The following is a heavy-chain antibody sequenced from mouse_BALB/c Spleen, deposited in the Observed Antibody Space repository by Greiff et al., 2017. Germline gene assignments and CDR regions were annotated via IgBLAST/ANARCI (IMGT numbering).Heavy chain of an antibody. CDR1: GYTFTSYS. V-gene: IGHV1-4*02. CDR2: INPSSGNT. Sequence: QVQLKESAAELARPGASVKMSCKASGYTFTSYSMHWVKQRPGQGLEWIGFINPSSGNTEYNQKFKDKTTLTADKSSSTAYMQLNSLTSVDSAVSDCASCYRYDGYYIDDWGQGTTLTVSS. J-gene: IGHJ2*01. CDR3: ASCYRYDGYYIDD. D-gene: IGHD2-14*01.